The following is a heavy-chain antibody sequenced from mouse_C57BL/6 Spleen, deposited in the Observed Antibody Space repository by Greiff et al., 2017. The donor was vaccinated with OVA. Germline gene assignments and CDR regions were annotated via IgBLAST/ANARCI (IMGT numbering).Heavy chain of an antibody. CDR1: GFSLSTSGMG. V-gene: IGHV8-12*01. CDR2: LYWDDDK. Sequence: QVTLKVSGPGILQSSQTLSLTCSFSGFSLSTSGMGVSWIRQPSGKGLEWLAHLYWDDDKRYNPSMKNRLTNSTDTSRNQVFRTITSVDTADSATYSCARRRLTTVVADAMDYWGQGTSVTVSS. D-gene: IGHD1-1*01. J-gene: IGHJ4*01. CDR3: ARRRLTTVVADAMDY.